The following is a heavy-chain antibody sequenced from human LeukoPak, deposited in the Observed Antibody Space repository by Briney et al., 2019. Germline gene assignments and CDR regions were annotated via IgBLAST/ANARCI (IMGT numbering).Heavy chain of an antibody. Sequence: PGGSLRLSCAASGFTFNVYAINWVRQAPGKGLEWVSVISGGTGGSTYYADPVKGRFTISRDNSKNTLYLQMNSLRAEDTAVYYCAKRGSSSWTQFDYWGQGTLVTVSS. V-gene: IGHV3-23*01. CDR3: AKRGSSSWTQFDY. J-gene: IGHJ4*02. D-gene: IGHD6-13*01. CDR2: ISGGTGGST. CDR1: GFTFNVYA.